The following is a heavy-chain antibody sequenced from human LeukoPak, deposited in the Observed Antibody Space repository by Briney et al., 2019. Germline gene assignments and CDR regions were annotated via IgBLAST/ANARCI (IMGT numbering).Heavy chain of an antibody. CDR1: GFTLSGYW. Sequence: PGGSLRLSCAASGFTLSGYWMSWVRQAPGKGLEGVANIKEDGSEKYYVDSVKGRFTISRDNAKKSLYLHINSLTAEGTAMCYGARDWVAGVPFDAFDILAKGQWSASLQ. D-gene: IGHD3-10*01. CDR3: ARDWVAGVPFDAFDI. CDR2: IKEDGSEK. V-gene: IGHV3-7*01. J-gene: IGHJ3*02.